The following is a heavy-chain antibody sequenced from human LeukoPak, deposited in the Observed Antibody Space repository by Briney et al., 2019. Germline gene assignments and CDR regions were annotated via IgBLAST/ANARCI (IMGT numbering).Heavy chain of an antibody. Sequence: RTGGSLRLSCAASGFTFDDYAMHWVRQAPGKGLEWVSGISWNSGSIGYADSVKGRFTISRDNAKNSLYLQMNSLRAEDMALYYCAKSPTQWLVSSYFDYWGQGTLVTVSS. CDR2: ISWNSGSI. V-gene: IGHV3-9*03. CDR3: AKSPTQWLVSSYFDY. D-gene: IGHD6-19*01. CDR1: GFTFDDYA. J-gene: IGHJ4*02.